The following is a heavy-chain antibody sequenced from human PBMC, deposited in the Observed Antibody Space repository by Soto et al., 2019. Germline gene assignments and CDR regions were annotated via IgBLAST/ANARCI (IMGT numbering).Heavy chain of an antibody. D-gene: IGHD3-10*01. CDR2: INPNSGGT. Sequence: GASVKVSCKASGYTFTGYYMHWVRQAPGQGLEWMGWINPNSGGTNYAQKFQGWVTMTRDTSISTAYMELSRLRSDDTAVYYCARDLKWFGTHDAFDIWGQGTMVTVS. CDR1: GYTFTGYY. V-gene: IGHV1-2*04. J-gene: IGHJ3*02. CDR3: ARDLKWFGTHDAFDI.